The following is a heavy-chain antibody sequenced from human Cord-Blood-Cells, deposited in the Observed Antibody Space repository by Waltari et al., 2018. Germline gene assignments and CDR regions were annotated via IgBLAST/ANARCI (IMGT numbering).Heavy chain of an antibody. V-gene: IGHV4-34*01. CDR1: GGSFSGYY. Sequence: QVQLQQWGAGLLKPSETLSLTCAVYGGSFSGYYWSCIRQPPGKGLEWIGEINHSGSTNYNPSLKSRVTISVDTSKNQFSLKLSSVTAADTAVYYCATSSWGAFDIWGQGTMVTVSS. CDR3: ATSSWGAFDI. D-gene: IGHD6-6*01. J-gene: IGHJ3*02. CDR2: INHSGST.